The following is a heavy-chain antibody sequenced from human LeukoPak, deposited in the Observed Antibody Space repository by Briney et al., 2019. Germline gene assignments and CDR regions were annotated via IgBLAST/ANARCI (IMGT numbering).Heavy chain of an antibody. D-gene: IGHD2-2*01. CDR2: INPNSGGT. CDR3: ARVYCSSTSCYGYFDY. J-gene: IGHJ4*02. Sequence: GASVKVSCKASGYTFTGYYMHWVRQAPGQGLEWMGWINPNSGGTNYAQKFQGRVTMTRDTSISTAYMELSRLRSDDTAVYYCARVYCSSTSCYGYFDYWGQGTPVTVSS. V-gene: IGHV1-2*02. CDR1: GYTFTGYY.